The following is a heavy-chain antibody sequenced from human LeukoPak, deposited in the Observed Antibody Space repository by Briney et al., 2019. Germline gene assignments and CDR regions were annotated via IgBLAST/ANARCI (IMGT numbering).Heavy chain of an antibody. CDR2: ISICNGIT. D-gene: IGHD3-3*01. CDR3: ARITYDFWSGYYMPDDP. Sequence: ASVKVSCKASGYTFTNYGISWVRQAPGQGLEWMGWISICNGITDYAQKLRGRVTMTTDTSTSTAYMELRSLRSDDTAVYYRARITYDFWSGYYMPDDPWGQGTLVTVSS. J-gene: IGHJ5*02. V-gene: IGHV1-18*01. CDR1: GYTFTNYG.